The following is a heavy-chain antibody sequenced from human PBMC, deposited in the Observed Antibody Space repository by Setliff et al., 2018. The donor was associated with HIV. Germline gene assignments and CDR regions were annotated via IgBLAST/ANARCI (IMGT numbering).Heavy chain of an antibody. CDR1: GYTFTSYG. V-gene: IGHV1-18*01. CDR2: ISGYNGNT. D-gene: IGHD1-1*01. CDR3: ARATEAGTIDY. J-gene: IGHJ4*02. Sequence: ASVKVSCKASGYTFTSYGVSWVRQAPGQGLEWMGLISGYNGNTNYAQKLQGRVTMTTDTSTSTAYMELRSLRSDDTAVYYCARATEAGTIDYWGQGTRVTVSS.